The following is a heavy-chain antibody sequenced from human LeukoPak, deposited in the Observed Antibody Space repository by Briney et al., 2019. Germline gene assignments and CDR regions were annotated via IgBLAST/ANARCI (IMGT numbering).Heavy chain of an antibody. Sequence: PSETLSLTCAVSGESFSGYYWSWIRQPPGKGLEWIGEINHSGNTNYNPSLKSRVTISVDTSKNQFSLRLSSVTAADTAVYYCARGLAFGVAAAFDIWGQGTMVTVSS. J-gene: IGHJ3*02. V-gene: IGHV4-34*01. CDR3: ARGLAFGVAAAFDI. CDR1: GESFSGYY. CDR2: INHSGNT. D-gene: IGHD3-3*01.